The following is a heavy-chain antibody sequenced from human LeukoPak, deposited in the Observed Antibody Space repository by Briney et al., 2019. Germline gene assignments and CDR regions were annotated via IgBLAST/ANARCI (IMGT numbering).Heavy chain of an antibody. J-gene: IGHJ6*03. CDR1: GGSISSGGYY. V-gene: IGHV4-31*03. Sequence: PSETLSLTCTVSGGSISSGGYYWSWIRQHPGKGLEWIGYIYYSGSTYYNPSLKSRVTISVDTSKNQFSPKLSSVTAADTAVYYCAREVGEYQLLPVYYYYYMDVWGKGTTVTVSS. CDR2: IYYSGST. D-gene: IGHD2-2*01. CDR3: AREVGEYQLLPVYYYYYMDV.